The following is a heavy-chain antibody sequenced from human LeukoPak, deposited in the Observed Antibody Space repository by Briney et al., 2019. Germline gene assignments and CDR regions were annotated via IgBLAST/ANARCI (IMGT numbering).Heavy chain of an antibody. D-gene: IGHD3-22*01. CDR2: INWNGGNT. J-gene: IGHJ3*02. Sequence: PSETLSLTCAVSGGSISSSNWWSWVRQPPGKGLEWVSGINWNGGNTGYADSVKGRFTISRDNAKNSLYLQMNSLRAEDTALYYCARDRDSSGYSNDAFDIWGQGTMVTVSS. V-gene: IGHV3-20*04. CDR3: ARDRDSSGYSNDAFDI. CDR1: GGSISSSNW.